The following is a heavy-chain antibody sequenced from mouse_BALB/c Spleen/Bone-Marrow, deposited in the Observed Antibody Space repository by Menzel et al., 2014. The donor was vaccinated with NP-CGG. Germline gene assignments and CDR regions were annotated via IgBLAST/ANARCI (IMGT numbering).Heavy chain of an antibody. J-gene: IGHJ3*01. CDR1: GFALSSYD. Sequence: EVMLVESGGGLVKPGGSLKLSCAVSGFALSSYDMSWVRQTPEKRLEWVAYISRGGGSTYYLDTEKGRFPISRDTAKNTLYLEMSSLKSEDAAMHYCARHMIKAFAYGGRGTLVTVSA. V-gene: IGHV5-12-1*01. CDR2: ISRGGGST. CDR3: ARHMIKAFAY. D-gene: IGHD2-4*01.